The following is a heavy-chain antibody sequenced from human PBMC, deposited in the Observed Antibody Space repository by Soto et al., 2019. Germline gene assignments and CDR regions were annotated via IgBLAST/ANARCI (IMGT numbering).Heavy chain of an antibody. CDR1: GFTVRSNY. Sequence: QPGGSLRLSCAASGFTVRSNYMSWVRQAPGKGLEWVSVIYSGGSTYYADSVKGRFTISRDNSKNTLYLQMNSLRAEDTAVYYCARAGDGYTPLDYWGQGTLVTVSS. D-gene: IGHD5-12*01. CDR3: ARAGDGYTPLDY. J-gene: IGHJ4*02. V-gene: IGHV3-53*01. CDR2: IYSGGST.